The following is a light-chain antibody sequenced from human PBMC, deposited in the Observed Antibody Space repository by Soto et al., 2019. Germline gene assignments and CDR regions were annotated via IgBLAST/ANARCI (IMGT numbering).Light chain of an antibody. J-gene: IGKJ1*01. CDR1: QSINSW. Sequence: DIQMTQSLSTLSASVGDRVTITCRASQSINSWLAWYQQKPGKAPKLLIYKASSLESGVPSRFSGSGSGTEFTLTISSLQPDDFATYYCQQYNSYSVTFGQGTKVEIK. CDR2: KAS. CDR3: QQYNSYSVT. V-gene: IGKV1-5*03.